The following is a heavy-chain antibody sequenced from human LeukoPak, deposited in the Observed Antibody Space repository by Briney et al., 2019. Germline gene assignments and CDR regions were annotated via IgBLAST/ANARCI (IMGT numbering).Heavy chain of an antibody. D-gene: IGHD3-3*01. CDR1: RSTFSIYW. V-gene: IGHV3-74*01. CDR3: ARERHHYDFWSGSAY. Sequence: GGSLRLSCAAPRSTFSIYWMHWVRQVPGKGLVWVSRINSVGSSTSYAESVEGRFTISRDNAKNTLYLQMNSLRAKRPAIYYCARERHHYDFWSGSAYWGQGTLVTVSS. CDR2: INSVGSST. J-gene: IGHJ4*02.